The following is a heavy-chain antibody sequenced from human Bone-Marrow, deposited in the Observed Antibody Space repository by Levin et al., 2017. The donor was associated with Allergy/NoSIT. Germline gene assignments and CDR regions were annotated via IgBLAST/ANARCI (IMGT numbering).Heavy chain of an antibody. D-gene: IGHD1-14*01. CDR2: ITTTSNYI. CDR3: ARGDQTAGGHYYGMDV. J-gene: IGHJ6*02. CDR1: GFTFSDYR. V-gene: IGHV3-21*01. Sequence: GGSLRLSCSVSGFTFSDYRMNWVRQAPGKGLEWVSTITTTSNYIYYADSLKGRFTVSRDNAKNSLYLQMNSLSPEDSGVYYWARGDQTAGGHYYGMDVWGQGTTVTVSS.